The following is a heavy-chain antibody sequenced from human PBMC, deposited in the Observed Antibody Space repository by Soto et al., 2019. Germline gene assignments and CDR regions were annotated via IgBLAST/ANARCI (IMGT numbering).Heavy chain of an antibody. J-gene: IGHJ4*02. V-gene: IGHV3-30*18. Sequence: QVQLVESGGGVVQPGTSLRLSCAASGFSFSKYGIHWDRQAPGKGLEWVAIITYDGSNKYYLDSVKGRFTISRDNSRNTAFLQMDSLTAEDTATYYCAKALSEWIPTYCFDSWGQGARVTVTS. CDR3: AKALSEWIPTYCFDS. CDR2: ITYDGSNK. CDR1: GFSFSKYG. D-gene: IGHD3-3*01.